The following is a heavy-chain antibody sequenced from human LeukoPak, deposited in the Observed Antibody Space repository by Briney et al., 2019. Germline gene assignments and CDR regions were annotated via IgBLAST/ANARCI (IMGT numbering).Heavy chain of an antibody. J-gene: IGHJ4*02. CDR3: AREYSSGWGTRSALDY. CDR1: GGSFSGYY. CDR2: INHSGST. Sequence: SETLSLTCAVSGGSFSGYYWSWIRQPPGKGLEWIGEINHSGSTNYNPSLKSRVTISVDTSKNQFSLKLSSVTAADTAVYYCAREYSSGWGTRSALDYWGQGTLVTVSS. D-gene: IGHD6-19*01. V-gene: IGHV4-34*01.